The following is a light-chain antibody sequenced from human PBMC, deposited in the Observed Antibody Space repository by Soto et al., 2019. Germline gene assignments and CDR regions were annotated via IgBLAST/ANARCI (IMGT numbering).Light chain of an antibody. CDR3: QQSYSIPIT. CDR1: QSIATY. Sequence: DLQMTQSPSSLSASVGDRVTITCRASQSIATYLNWYQHKLGKAPKLLIYAASSLQTGVPSRFSGSGSGTDFTLPISSLQPEDFAPYFCQQSYSIPITFGQGTRREIK. CDR2: AAS. V-gene: IGKV1-39*01. J-gene: IGKJ5*01.